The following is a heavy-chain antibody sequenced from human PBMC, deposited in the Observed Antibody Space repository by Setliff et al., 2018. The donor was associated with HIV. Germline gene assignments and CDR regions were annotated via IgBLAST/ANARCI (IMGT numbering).Heavy chain of an antibody. CDR1: GFTFSSYG. CDR2: IKEDRSDK. CDR3: ARDHGWKDY. D-gene: IGHD6-19*01. J-gene: IGHJ4*02. Sequence: GGSLRLSCAASGFTFSSYGMSWVRQAPGKGLEWVANIKEDRSDKAYVDSVKGRFTISRDNAKNSLYLQMNSLRVDDTAVYYCARDHGWKDYWGQGTLVTVSS. V-gene: IGHV3-7*01.